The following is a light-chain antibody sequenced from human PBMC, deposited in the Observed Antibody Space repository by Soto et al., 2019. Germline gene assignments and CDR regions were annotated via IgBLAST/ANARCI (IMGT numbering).Light chain of an antibody. J-gene: IGKJ4*01. CDR1: QSLTSN. CDR2: GAS. Sequence: EIVMTQSPDTLSVSPGERATLSCRASQSLTSNLAWYQQKPGQTPRLIIYGASTRATGTPPRFSGSGSGTEFTLTISSLHSEDFALYYCQQYNGWPLTFGGGTKVEIK. V-gene: IGKV3-15*01. CDR3: QQYNGWPLT.